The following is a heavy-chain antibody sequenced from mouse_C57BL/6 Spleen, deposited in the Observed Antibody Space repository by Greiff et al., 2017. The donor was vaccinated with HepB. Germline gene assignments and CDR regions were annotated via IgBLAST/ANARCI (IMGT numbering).Heavy chain of an antibody. CDR3: ARNYYGSSHYFDY. Sequence: QVQLQQSGAELVKPGASVKLSCKASGYTFTSYWMQWVKQRPGQGLEWIGEIDPSDSYTNYNQKFKGKATLTVDTSSSTAYMQLSSLTSEDSAVYYCARNYYGSSHYFDYWGQGTTLTVSS. D-gene: IGHD1-1*01. J-gene: IGHJ2*01. V-gene: IGHV1-50*01. CDR1: GYTFTSYW. CDR2: IDPSDSYT.